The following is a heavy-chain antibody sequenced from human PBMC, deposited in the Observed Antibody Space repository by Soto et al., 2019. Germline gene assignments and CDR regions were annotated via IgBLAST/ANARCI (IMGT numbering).Heavy chain of an antibody. CDR1: GFTFSTSV. CDR2: MSFDGSDK. J-gene: IGHJ4*02. Sequence: QVQLVESGGDVVQPGRSLRLSCAASGFTFSTSVLHWVRQAPGKGLEWVAVMSFDGSDKYYADSVKGRLAISRDNSKNTLYLQMNSLRREDTAVYYCARDLSGSLVRGGILDYWGQGTLVTVSS. CDR3: ARDLSGSLVRGGILDY. V-gene: IGHV3-30*09. D-gene: IGHD3-10*01.